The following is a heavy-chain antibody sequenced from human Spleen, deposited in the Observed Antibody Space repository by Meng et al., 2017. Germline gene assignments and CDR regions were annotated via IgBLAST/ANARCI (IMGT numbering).Heavy chain of an antibody. J-gene: IGHJ4*02. CDR1: GYTFTSYT. CDR2: INPNSGGT. D-gene: IGHD4-11*01. V-gene: IGHV1-2*02. Sequence: QVQLVQSGAEVKKPGASVKVSCKASGYTFTSYTISWVRQAPGQGLEWMGWINPNSGGTNYEQKFQGRVTMARDTSISTTYMELSRLRSDDTAVYYCARAPSSSNAYFDYWGQGTLVTVSS. CDR3: ARAPSSSNAYFDY.